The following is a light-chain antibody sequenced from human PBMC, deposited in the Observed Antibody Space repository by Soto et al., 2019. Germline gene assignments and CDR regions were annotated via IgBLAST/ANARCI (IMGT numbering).Light chain of an antibody. J-gene: IGLJ2*01. CDR2: EVS. CDR3: GSYTTRITLI. CDR1: SSDIGGYNY. V-gene: IGLV2-14*01. Sequence: QSALTQPASVSGSPGQTITISCIGTSSDIGGYNYVSWYQQHPGKAPKLLISEVSNRPSGVSDRFTGSKSGYTASLTISGLQAEDEADYYCGSYTTRITLIFGGGTKVTVL.